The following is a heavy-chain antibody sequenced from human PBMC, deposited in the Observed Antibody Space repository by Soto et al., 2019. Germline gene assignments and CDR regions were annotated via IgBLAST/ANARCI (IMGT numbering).Heavy chain of an antibody. J-gene: IGHJ6*02. V-gene: IGHV3-23*01. CDR1: GFTLSTYG. CDR2: ITGTGGNT. CDR3: ARIRGYWYGLDV. Sequence: EVQLLESGGGLVQPGGSLRLSCAGSGFTLSTYGMTWVRQAPGKGPEWVSAITGTGGNTYYVDSVKGRFTSSRDNSKNMLYLQMNSVRVEDTAVYYCARIRGYWYGLDVWGQGTTVTVSS.